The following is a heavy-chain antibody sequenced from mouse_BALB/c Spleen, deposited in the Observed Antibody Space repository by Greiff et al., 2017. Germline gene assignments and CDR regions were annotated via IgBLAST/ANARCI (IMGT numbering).Heavy chain of an antibody. V-gene: IGHV1S81*02. CDR1: GFNIKDYY. CDR3: TREDYPYAMDY. D-gene: IGHD1-1*02. CDR2: INPSNGGT. Sequence: QVQLQQSGAELVRPGALVKLSCKASGFNIKDYYMHWVKQRPEQGLEWIGGINPSNGGTNFNEKFKSKATLTVDKSSSTAYMQLSSLTSEDSAVYYCTREDYPYAMDYWGQGTSVTVSS. J-gene: IGHJ4*01.